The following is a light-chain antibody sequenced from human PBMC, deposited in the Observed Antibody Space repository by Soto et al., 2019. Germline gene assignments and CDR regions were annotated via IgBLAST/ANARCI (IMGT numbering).Light chain of an antibody. CDR3: QQRNSHPLT. J-gene: IGKJ4*01. Sequence: DIQLTQSPSFLSASVGDRVTITCRASQGISSYLAWYQQKPGKAPKLLIYAASTLQSGGPSRFSGSRSATESTLTSSSLQPEDFATYYCQQRNSHPLTFGGGTKVEIK. CDR2: AAS. CDR1: QGISSY. V-gene: IGKV1-9*01.